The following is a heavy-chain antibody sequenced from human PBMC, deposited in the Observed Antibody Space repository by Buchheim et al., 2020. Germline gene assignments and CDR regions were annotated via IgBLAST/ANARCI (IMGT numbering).Heavy chain of an antibody. CDR3: ARDRAGDYDIMTGTYFYGMDV. D-gene: IGHD3-9*01. V-gene: IGHV4-34*01. Sequence: QVQLQQWGAGLLKPSETLSLTCAVYGGSFSGYYWSWIRQPPGKGLEWIGEINHRGSTNYNPSLKSRVTISVDTSKNQFSLKLSSVTAADTAVYYCARDRAGDYDIMTGTYFYGMDVWGQGTT. CDR1: GGSFSGYY. J-gene: IGHJ6*02. CDR2: INHRGST.